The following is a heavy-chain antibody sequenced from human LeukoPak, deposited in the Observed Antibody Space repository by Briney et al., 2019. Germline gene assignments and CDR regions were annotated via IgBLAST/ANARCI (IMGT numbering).Heavy chain of an antibody. D-gene: IGHD4-17*01. Sequence: ASVKVSCKTFGYTFIGSYIHWVRQAPGQGLEWMGWINPNNGDTIYAQKFQDRVKMTRDPSITTAYMELTKLRSDDTAVYYCARPDYDDDDSSGTHDWGQGTLVTVSS. CDR2: INPNNGDT. CDR3: ARPDYDDDDSSGTHD. CDR1: GYTFIGSY. V-gene: IGHV1-2*02. J-gene: IGHJ4*02.